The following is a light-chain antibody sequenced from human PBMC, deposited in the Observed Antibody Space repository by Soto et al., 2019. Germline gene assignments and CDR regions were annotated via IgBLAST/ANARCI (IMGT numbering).Light chain of an antibody. Sequence: IQMTQSPLSLSASVGDRVIITCRASRDIGNDLGWYQQKPEKAPKLLIFAASTLHSGVPSRFSGSGSGTVFTLTISSLHPEDFATYFCLQDYNLPRTFGPGT. J-gene: IGKJ1*01. V-gene: IGKV1-6*01. CDR1: RDIGND. CDR3: LQDYNLPRT. CDR2: AAS.